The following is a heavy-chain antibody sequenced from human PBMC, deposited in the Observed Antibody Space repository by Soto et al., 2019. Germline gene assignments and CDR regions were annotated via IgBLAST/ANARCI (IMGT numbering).Heavy chain of an antibody. V-gene: IGHV1-2*04. Sequence: ASVKVSCKASGYTFTGYYMHWVRQAPGQGLEWMGWINPNSGGTNYAQKFQGWVTMTRDTSISTAYMELSRLRSDDTAVYYCARGGYYDSSGYSYGYWGQGTLVTVSS. CDR2: INPNSGGT. D-gene: IGHD3-22*01. CDR3: ARGGYYDSSGYSYGY. J-gene: IGHJ4*02. CDR1: GYTFTGYY.